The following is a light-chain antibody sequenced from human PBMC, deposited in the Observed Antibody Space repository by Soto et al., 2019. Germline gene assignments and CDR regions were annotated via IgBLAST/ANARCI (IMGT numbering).Light chain of an antibody. CDR1: SSDIGHYDY. J-gene: IGLJ1*01. V-gene: IGLV2-14*03. Sequence: QSALTQPASVSGSPGQSITISCTRTSSDIGHYDYVSWYQQHPGKAPKLMIYHVTYRPSGVSNRYSGSKSGNSASLTISELQADDEADYYCCSLTTSHTYVFGSGTKLTVL. CDR2: HVT. CDR3: CSLTTSHTYV.